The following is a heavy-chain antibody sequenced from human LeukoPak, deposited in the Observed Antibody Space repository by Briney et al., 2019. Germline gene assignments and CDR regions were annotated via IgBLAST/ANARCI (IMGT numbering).Heavy chain of an antibody. CDR2: INHSGST. D-gene: IGHD3-10*01. CDR3: ARRPGAHFDY. J-gene: IGHJ4*02. CDR1: GGSFSGYY. Sequence: PSDTLSLTCAVYGGSFSGYYWSWIRQPPGKGLEWMGEINHSGSTNYNPSLKSRVTISVDTSKNQFSLKLSSVTAADTAVYYCARRPGAHFDYWGQGTLVTVSS. V-gene: IGHV4-34*01.